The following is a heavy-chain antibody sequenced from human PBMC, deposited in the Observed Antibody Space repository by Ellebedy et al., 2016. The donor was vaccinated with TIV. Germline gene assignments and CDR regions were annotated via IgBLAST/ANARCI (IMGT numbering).Heavy chain of an antibody. Sequence: ASVKVSCKASGYTFTSYAMHWVRQAPGQRLEWMGWINAGNGNTKYSQKFQGRVTITRDTSTSTAYMELSSLRSEDTAVYYCARVPGPSVAGSRGYYYYGMDVWGQGTTVTVSS. CDR1: GYTFTSYA. D-gene: IGHD6-19*01. J-gene: IGHJ6*02. V-gene: IGHV1-3*01. CDR2: INAGNGNT. CDR3: ARVPGPSVAGSRGYYYYGMDV.